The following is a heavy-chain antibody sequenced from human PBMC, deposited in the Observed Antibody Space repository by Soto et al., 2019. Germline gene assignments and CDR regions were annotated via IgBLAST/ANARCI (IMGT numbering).Heavy chain of an antibody. CDR3: ATDLQSYCDYDYYCYSMDV. CDR1: GFTCNTYG. V-gene: IGHV3-30*03. CDR2: ISYDGTNK. D-gene: IGHD2-21*01. Sequence: QVQLVESGGGEVQPGRSLTVSCAASGFTCNTYGIHWLRQTPGKALEWVAVISYDGTNKFYSDSVKSRFTISRDTFKNTLTLQMNSLRADATAVYSCATDLQSYCDYDYYCYSMDVWGLGTRVTVSS. J-gene: IGHJ6*02.